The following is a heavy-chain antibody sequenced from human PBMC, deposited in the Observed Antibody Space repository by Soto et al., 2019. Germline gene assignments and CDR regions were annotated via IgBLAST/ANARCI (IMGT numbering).Heavy chain of an antibody. V-gene: IGHV4-34*01. CDR2: INHSGST. J-gene: IGHJ4*02. CDR3: ARGYSSGYLFDY. D-gene: IGHD3-22*01. Sequence: SETLSLTCAVYGGSFSGYYWSWIRQPPGKGLEWIGEINHSGSTNYNPSLKSRVTISVDTSKNQFSLKLSSVTAADTAVYYCARGYSSGYLFDYWGQGTLVTVSS. CDR1: GGSFSGYY.